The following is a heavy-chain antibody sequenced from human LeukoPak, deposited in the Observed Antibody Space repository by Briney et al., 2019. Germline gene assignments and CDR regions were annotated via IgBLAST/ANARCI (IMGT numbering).Heavy chain of an antibody. CDR3: ATDYTPYVGASAD. J-gene: IGHJ4*02. Sequence: PGGSLRLSCAASGLTFSSYAMSWVRQAPGKGLEWVSTITGSGDNTYYTESVRGRFTFSRDNSRNTLYLQMNSLRAEDTAVYYCATDYTPYVGASADWGQGTLVTVSS. CDR1: GLTFSSYA. CDR2: ITGSGDNT. V-gene: IGHV3-23*01. D-gene: IGHD1-26*01.